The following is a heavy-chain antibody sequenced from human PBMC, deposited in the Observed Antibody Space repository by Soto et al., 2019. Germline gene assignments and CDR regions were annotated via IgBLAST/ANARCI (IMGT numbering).Heavy chain of an antibody. Sequence: QVQLVQSGAEVKKPGSSVKVSCKASGGTFSTYTITWVRQAPGQGLEWMGRIIPIIGIINYAQKFQGRVTISADKFTGKAYMELTGLRSDDTAVYYCAGDPDSHYNDSHASSYPWGLGTLVTVSS. CDR3: AGDPDSHYNDSHASSYP. J-gene: IGHJ5*02. D-gene: IGHD4-4*01. CDR1: GGTFSTYT. CDR2: IIPIIGII. V-gene: IGHV1-69*08.